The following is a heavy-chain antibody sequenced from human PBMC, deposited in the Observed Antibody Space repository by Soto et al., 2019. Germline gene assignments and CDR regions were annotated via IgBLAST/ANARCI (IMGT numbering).Heavy chain of an antibody. Sequence: EVQLLESGGGLVQPGGSLRLSCAASGFTFSSYAVSWVRQAPGKGLEWVSSISASGGDTYYADSVKGRFTISRDNSKNTLYLQMNSLRVEGTAVYYCAKDPRVGTTAAEYFQEWGQGTLVTVSS. D-gene: IGHD1-26*01. J-gene: IGHJ1*01. CDR3: AKDPRVGTTAAEYFQE. V-gene: IGHV3-23*01. CDR2: ISASGGDT. CDR1: GFTFSSYA.